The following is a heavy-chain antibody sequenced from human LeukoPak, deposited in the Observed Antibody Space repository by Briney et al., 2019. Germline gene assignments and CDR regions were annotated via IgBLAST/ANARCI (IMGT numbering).Heavy chain of an antibody. CDR1: GYTFTSYY. Sequence: ASVKVSCKASGYTFTSYYMHWVRQAPGQGLEWMGIINPSGGSTSYAQKFQGRVTMTRDTSTSTVYMELSSPRSEDTAVYYCARGEVAATGTDYYYYGMDVWGQGTTVTVSS. D-gene: IGHD2-15*01. CDR2: INPSGGST. J-gene: IGHJ6*02. V-gene: IGHV1-46*01. CDR3: ARGEVAATGTDYYYYGMDV.